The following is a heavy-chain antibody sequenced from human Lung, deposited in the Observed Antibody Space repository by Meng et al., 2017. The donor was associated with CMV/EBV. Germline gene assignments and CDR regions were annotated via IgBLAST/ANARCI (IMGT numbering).Heavy chain of an antibody. CDR3: ARVRTAMAYYFDY. D-gene: IGHD5-18*01. CDR1: GFTFSDYY. Sequence: SRAASGFTFSDYYMSWIRQAPGKGLEWVSYISSSGSTIYYADSVKGRFTISRDNAKNSLYLQMNSLRAEDTAVYYCARVRTAMAYYFDYWGQGTLVTVSS. J-gene: IGHJ4*02. V-gene: IGHV3-11*01. CDR2: ISSSGSTI.